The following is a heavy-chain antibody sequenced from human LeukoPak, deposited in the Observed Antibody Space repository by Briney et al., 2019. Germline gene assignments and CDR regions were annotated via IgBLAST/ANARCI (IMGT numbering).Heavy chain of an antibody. V-gene: IGHV1-69*05. CDR3: ASGGTVFDY. J-gene: IGHJ4*02. CDR1: GGTFSSYA. Sequence: SVKVSCKASGGTFSSYAISWVRQAPGQGLEWMGGIIPIFGTANYAQKLQGRVTMTTDTSTSTAYMELRSLGSDDTAVYYCASGGTVFDYWGQGTLVTVSS. D-gene: IGHD2-15*01. CDR2: IIPIFGTA.